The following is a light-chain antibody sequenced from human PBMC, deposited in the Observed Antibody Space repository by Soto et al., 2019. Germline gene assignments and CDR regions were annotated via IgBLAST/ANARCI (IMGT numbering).Light chain of an antibody. CDR3: QQRRNWPRT. CDR1: ESVASY. J-gene: IGKJ1*01. Sequence: EIVLTQSPATLSLSPGERATLPCRADESVASYLAWYQQKPGQAPRLLIYDASNRATGVPARFSGSGSGTDFTLTVSSLEPEDFAVYYCQQRRNWPRTFGQGTKVDIK. CDR2: DAS. V-gene: IGKV3-11*01.